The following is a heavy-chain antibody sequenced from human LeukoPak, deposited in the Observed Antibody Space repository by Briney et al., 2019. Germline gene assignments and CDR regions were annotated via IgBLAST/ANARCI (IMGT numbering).Heavy chain of an antibody. CDR3: AKVSVEVTKSFEY. V-gene: IGHV4-38-2*01. Sequence: SETLSLTCAVSSYSISSGYCWGWIRQPPGKGLEWIGSIYHSGITYYNPSLKSRVTISVDASKNQFSLKLSSVTAADTAVYYCAKVSVEVTKSFEYWGQGTLVTVSS. CDR2: IYHSGIT. J-gene: IGHJ4*02. CDR1: SYSISSGYC. D-gene: IGHD1-26*01.